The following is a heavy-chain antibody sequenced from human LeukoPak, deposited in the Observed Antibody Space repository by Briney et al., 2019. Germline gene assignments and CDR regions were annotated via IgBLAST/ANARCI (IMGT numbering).Heavy chain of an antibody. CDR1: GGSFSGYY. D-gene: IGHD4-17*01. CDR3: ASRWGTVITYYFDY. V-gene: IGHV4-34*01. Sequence: PSETLSLTCAVYGGSFSGYYWSWIRQPPGKGLEWIGEINHSGSTNYNPSLKSQVTISVDTSKNQFSLKLSSVTAADTAVYYCASRWGTVITYYFDYWGQGTLVTVSS. CDR2: INHSGST. J-gene: IGHJ4*02.